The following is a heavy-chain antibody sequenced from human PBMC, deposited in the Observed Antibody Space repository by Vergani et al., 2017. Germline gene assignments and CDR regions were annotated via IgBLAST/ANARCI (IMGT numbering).Heavy chain of an antibody. J-gene: IGHJ4*02. CDR3: AKPPAGYRGSYYYFDY. CDR1: GFTFNTYA. D-gene: IGHD1-26*01. V-gene: IGHV3-23*01. Sequence: DVQLLESGGGLVQPGGSLRLSCVASGFTFNTYAMSWVRQAPGKGLEWVSIISAGGSSTYYPDSVKGRFTISRDNSKTTLYLQMDSLRAEDTAVYFCAKPPAGYRGSYYYFDYWGQGTLVTVSS. CDR2: ISAGGSST.